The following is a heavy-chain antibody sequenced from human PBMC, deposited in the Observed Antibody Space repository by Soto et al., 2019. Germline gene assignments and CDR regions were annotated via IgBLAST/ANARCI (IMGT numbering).Heavy chain of an antibody. J-gene: IGHJ6*02. Sequence: GGSLRLSCAASGFTFRNYGMNWVRQAPGKGLEWVSYIGIGSSTKYYADSVKGRFTISRDNAKNSLYLQMNSLRAEDTAVYYCARGASYGMDVWGQGTAVTVSS. V-gene: IGHV3-48*01. CDR3: ARGASYGMDV. CDR1: GFTFRNYG. CDR2: IGIGSSTK.